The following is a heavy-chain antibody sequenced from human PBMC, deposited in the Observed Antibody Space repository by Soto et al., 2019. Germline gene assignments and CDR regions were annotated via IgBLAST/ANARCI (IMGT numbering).Heavy chain of an antibody. D-gene: IGHD1-26*01. J-gene: IGHJ4*02. CDR3: ARVRYSGSPGGFDY. CDR1: GGTFSSYA. V-gene: IGHV1-69*06. Sequence: QVQLVQSGAEVKKPGSSVKVSCKASGGTFSSYAISWVRQAPGQGLEWMGGIIPIFGTANYAQKFQGRVTIAADKATSAAYMELSSLGSEDTAVYYCARVRYSGSPGGFDYWGQGTLVTVSS. CDR2: IIPIFGTA.